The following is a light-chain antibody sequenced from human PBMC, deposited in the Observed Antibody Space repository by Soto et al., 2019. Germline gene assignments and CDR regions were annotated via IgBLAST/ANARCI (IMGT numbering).Light chain of an antibody. CDR2: GAS. J-gene: IGKJ1*01. Sequence: EIVLTQSPATLSVSPGERVTPSCRASQSVDISLAWYQQKPGQAPRLLIYGASTRATGMPGTFSGSGSGTDFTLTISRLEPEDFAVYYCQQYGSSSRTFGQGTKVDI. CDR3: QQYGSSSRT. CDR1: QSVDIS. V-gene: IGKV3-20*01.